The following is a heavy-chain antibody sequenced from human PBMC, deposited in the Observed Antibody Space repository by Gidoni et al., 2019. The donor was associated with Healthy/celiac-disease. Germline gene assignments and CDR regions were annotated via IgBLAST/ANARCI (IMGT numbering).Heavy chain of an antibody. Sequence: EVQLVESGGGLFQPGGSLRLSCAASGFTVSITYLSWVRQAPGKGLEWVSVIYSGGSTYYADSVKGRFTISRHNSKNTLYLQMNSLRAEDTAVYYCARVGAYCSSTSCYGGYFDYWGQGTLVTVSS. V-gene: IGHV3-53*04. CDR3: ARVGAYCSSTSCYGGYFDY. D-gene: IGHD2-2*01. J-gene: IGHJ4*02. CDR1: GFTVSITY. CDR2: IYSGGST.